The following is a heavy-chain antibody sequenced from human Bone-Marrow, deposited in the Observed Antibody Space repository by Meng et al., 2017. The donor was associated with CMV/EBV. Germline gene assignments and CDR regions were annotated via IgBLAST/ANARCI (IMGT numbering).Heavy chain of an antibody. V-gene: IGHV1-18*01. CDR2: ISAYNGNT. Sequence: ASEKVSCKASGYTFTSYGISWVRQAPGQGLEWMGWISAYNGNTNYAQKLQGRVTMTTDTSTSTAYMELRSLRSDDTAVYYCARDRSSYCSSTSCYLEGSYWGQGTLVTVSS. J-gene: IGHJ4*02. D-gene: IGHD2-2*01. CDR3: ARDRSSYCSSTSCYLEGSY. CDR1: GYTFTSYG.